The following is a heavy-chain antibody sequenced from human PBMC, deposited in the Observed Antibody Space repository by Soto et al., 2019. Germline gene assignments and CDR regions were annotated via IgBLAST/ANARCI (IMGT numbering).Heavy chain of an antibody. CDR1: GFTFNNYG. CDR2: SSYDGRTK. D-gene: IGHD2-2*01. CDR3: AKDGAPRYCGRTSCHPAGAY. Sequence: QVQLVESGGGVVQPGKSLRLSCAGSGFTFNNYGMHWVRQAPGKGLEWVAFSSYDGRTKYYADSVKGRFTISIDESKNTLHLQMDSLRPDDTAVYYCAKDGAPRYCGRTSCHPAGAYWGQGTLVTVSS. J-gene: IGHJ4*02. V-gene: IGHV3-30*18.